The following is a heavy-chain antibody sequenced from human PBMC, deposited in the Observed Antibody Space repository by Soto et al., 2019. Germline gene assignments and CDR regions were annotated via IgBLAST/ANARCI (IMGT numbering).Heavy chain of an antibody. D-gene: IGHD3-22*01. CDR1: GGSISSGGYY. Sequence: SETLSLTCTVSGGSISSGGYYWSWIRQHPGKGLEWIGYIYYSGSTYYNPSLKSRVTISVDKSKNQFSLKPRSVTAADTAVYYCARGAYDSSGYPTYYFDYWGQVTLVTVSS. V-gene: IGHV4-31*03. J-gene: IGHJ4*02. CDR3: ARGAYDSSGYPTYYFDY. CDR2: IYYSGST.